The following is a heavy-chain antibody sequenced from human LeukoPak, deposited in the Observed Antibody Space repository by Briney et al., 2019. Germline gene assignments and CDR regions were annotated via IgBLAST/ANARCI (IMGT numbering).Heavy chain of an antibody. V-gene: IGHV3-21*01. CDR3: AREGPTDGDLS. CDR2: FTSGSRSI. J-gene: IGHJ3*01. CDR1: GFTFSSYS. Sequence: GGSLRLSCAASGFTFSSYSMTWVRQAPGKGLEWVSSFTSGSRSIYYADSVKGRFTISRDNAKNSLYLQMNSLRAEDTAVYYCAREGPTDGDLSWGQGTMVTVSS. D-gene: IGHD4-17*01.